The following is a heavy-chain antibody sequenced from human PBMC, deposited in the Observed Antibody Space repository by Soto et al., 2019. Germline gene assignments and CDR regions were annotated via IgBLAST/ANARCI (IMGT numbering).Heavy chain of an antibody. CDR2: IYHAGSP. J-gene: IGHJ3*01. D-gene: IGHD2-21*02. CDR3: ARGLSFRGDFDV. V-gene: IGHV4-4*02. CDR1: GGSISSSSW. Sequence: HLQESGPGLVKPSGTLSLTCDVSGGSISSSSWWTWVRQSPGKGLEWIGEIYHAGSPNYNPSFQNRVTILADKSKNHFSLRLTAVTAADTAIYYCARGLSFRGDFDVWGQGTTVTVSS.